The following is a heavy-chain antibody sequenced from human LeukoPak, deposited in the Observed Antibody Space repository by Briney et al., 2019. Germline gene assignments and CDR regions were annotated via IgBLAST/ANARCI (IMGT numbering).Heavy chain of an antibody. D-gene: IGHD3-22*01. V-gene: IGHV3-48*01. Sequence: GGSLRLSCAASGFTFSSYSMNWVRQAPGKGLEWVSYIRSGGSITRYADYVEGRFTISRDNAKNSLYLQMNSLRAEDTAVYYCARGLYDSSGYYQGYFDYWGQGTLVTVSS. CDR1: GFTFSSYS. CDR2: IRSGGSIT. CDR3: ARGLYDSSGYYQGYFDY. J-gene: IGHJ4*02.